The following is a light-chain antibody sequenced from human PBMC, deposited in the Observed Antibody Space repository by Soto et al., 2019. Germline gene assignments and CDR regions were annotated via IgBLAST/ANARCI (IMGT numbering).Light chain of an antibody. J-gene: IGKJ2*01. CDR2: DVS. CDR3: LQYDSRYT. CDR1: QSIGRW. Sequence: DIQMTQSPSTLSASVGDRVTITCRASQSIGRWLAWYQQKPGKAPRLLIHDVSSLQSGVPSRFSGSGSGTEFTLTISSLQPDDFASYYCLQYDSRYTFGQGTKVDI. V-gene: IGKV1-5*01.